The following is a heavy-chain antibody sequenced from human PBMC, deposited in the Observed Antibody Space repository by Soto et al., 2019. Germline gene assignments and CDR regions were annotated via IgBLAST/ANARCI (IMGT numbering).Heavy chain of an antibody. Sequence: GALRLSCAASGFTFSTYAMHWVRQAPGKGLEWVAVISYDGSNKPYADSVKGRFTISRDNSKNTLYLQMNSLRAEDTAVYYCASPIAAEYWGQGTLVTVSS. J-gene: IGHJ4*02. CDR2: ISYDGSNK. D-gene: IGHD6-13*01. CDR3: ASPIAAEY. CDR1: GFTFSTYA. V-gene: IGHV3-30*04.